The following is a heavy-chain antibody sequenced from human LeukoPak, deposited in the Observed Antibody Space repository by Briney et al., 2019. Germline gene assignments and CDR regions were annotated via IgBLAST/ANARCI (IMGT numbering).Heavy chain of an antibody. D-gene: IGHD3-9*01. Sequence: PSETLSLTCNVSGDSMNTYYWSWIRQPPGKGLEWIGYIYYSGSTNYNPSLKSRVTISVDTSKNQFSLKLSSVTAADTAVYYCASGTLNYDILTGYLDYWGQGTLVTVSS. CDR2: IYYSGST. V-gene: IGHV4-59*01. J-gene: IGHJ4*02. CDR1: GDSMNTYY. CDR3: ASGTLNYDILTGYLDY.